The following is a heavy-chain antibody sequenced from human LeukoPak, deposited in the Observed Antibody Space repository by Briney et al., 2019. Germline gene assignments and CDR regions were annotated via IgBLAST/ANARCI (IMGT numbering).Heavy chain of an antibody. Sequence: SGTLSLTCAVSGGSISSSNWWSWVRQPPGKGLEWIGEIYHSGSTNYNPSLKSRVTISVDKSKNQFSLKLSSVTAADTAVYYCATAYYYDSSGYYYDYWGQGTLVTVSS. V-gene: IGHV4-4*02. D-gene: IGHD3-22*01. CDR2: IYHSGST. CDR1: GGSISSSNW. CDR3: ATAYYYDSSGYYYDY. J-gene: IGHJ4*02.